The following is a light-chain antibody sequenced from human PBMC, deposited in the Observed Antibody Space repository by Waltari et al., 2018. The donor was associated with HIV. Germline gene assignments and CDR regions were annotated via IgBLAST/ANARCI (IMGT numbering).Light chain of an antibody. CDR1: SSDVGRYNR. Sequence: QSALTQPPSVSGSPGQSVTISCTGTSSDVGRYNRVSWYQQPPGTAPKLMIYEVSNRPSGAPDRLSGSQSGTTAPLTISGLQAEAEADYYCSSYTRSSTWVFGGGTKLTVL. V-gene: IGLV2-18*02. CDR2: EVS. CDR3: SSYTRSSTWV. J-gene: IGLJ3*02.